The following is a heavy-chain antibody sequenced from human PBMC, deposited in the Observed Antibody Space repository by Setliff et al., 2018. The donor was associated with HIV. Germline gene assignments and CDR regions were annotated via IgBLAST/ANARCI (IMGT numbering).Heavy chain of an antibody. CDR3: VRRATAAEVFDY. Sequence: GASVKVSCKASGYTLTSYSMHWVRQAPGQRLEWMGWLRTGTGDTSYSEKFQGRLTITRDTSANTAYMELSNLRSEDTAVYYCVRRATAAEVFDYWGQGTLVTVSS. D-gene: IGHD6-13*01. CDR1: GYTLTSYS. V-gene: IGHV1-3*04. CDR2: LRTGTGDT. J-gene: IGHJ4*02.